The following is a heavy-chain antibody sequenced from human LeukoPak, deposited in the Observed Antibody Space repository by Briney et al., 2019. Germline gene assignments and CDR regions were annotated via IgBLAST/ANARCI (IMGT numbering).Heavy chain of an antibody. CDR3: AKDIRIGGSPRGPFDY. D-gene: IGHD3-16*01. CDR2: IWFDGSNK. J-gene: IGHJ4*02. CDR1: GFIFSTYG. V-gene: IGHV3-33*06. Sequence: GGSLRLSCVASGFIFSTYGMHWVRQAPGKGPEWVAVIWFDGSNKYYADSVKGRFTISRDNSKNTLYLEMNSLRAEDTAVYYCAKDIRIGGSPRGPFDYWGQGTLVTVSS.